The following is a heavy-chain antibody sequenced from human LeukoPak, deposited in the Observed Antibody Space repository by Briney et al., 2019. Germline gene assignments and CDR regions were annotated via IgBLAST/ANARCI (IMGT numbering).Heavy chain of an antibody. CDR2: IYYSGST. CDR1: GAFISSYY. D-gene: IGHD4-17*01. V-gene: IGHV4-59*01. J-gene: IGHJ5*01. Sequence: SETLSLTCTVSGAFISSYYWSWIRQPPGKGLEWIGSIYYSGSTNYNPSLKSRVTISVDTSKNQFSLKLTSVTAADTAVYYCARIEDYGDYVWFDSWGQGTLVTVSS. CDR3: ARIEDYGDYVWFDS.